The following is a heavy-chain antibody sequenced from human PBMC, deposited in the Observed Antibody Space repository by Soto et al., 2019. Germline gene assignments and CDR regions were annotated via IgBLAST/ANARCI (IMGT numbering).Heavy chain of an antibody. J-gene: IGHJ5*02. V-gene: IGHV1-24*01. CDR1: GYTLTELS. D-gene: IGHD2-8*01. Sequence: ASVKVSCKVSGYTLTELSMHWVRQAPGKGLEWMGGFDPEDGETIYAQKFQGRVTMTEDTSTDTAYMELSSLRSEDTAVYYCATSWFDCTNGVCYPRNWFDPWGQGTLVTVSS. CDR3: ATSWFDCTNGVCYPRNWFDP. CDR2: FDPEDGET.